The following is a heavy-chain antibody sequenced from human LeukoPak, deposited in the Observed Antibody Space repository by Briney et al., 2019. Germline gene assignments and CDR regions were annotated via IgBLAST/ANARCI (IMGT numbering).Heavy chain of an antibody. V-gene: IGHV1-24*01. CDR1: GYSLTGLS. CDR2: FDPEDDET. J-gene: IGHJ5*02. D-gene: IGHD3-10*01. Sequence: GASVKVSCKVSGYSLTGLSIHWVRQAPGKGLEWMGTFDPEDDETISAQKFQGRVTMTEDSSTDTAYMELSSLRSEDTAVYYCTTVSRYNYGSGSYSKWFDPWGQGTLVTVSS. CDR3: TTVSRYNYGSGSYSKWFDP.